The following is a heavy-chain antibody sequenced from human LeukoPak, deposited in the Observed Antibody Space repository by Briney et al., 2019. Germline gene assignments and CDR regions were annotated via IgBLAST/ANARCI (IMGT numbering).Heavy chain of an antibody. V-gene: IGHV1-69*04. J-gene: IGHJ5*02. Sequence: ASVKVSCKASGGTFSSYAISWVRQAPGQGLEWMGRIIPILGIANYAQKFQGRVTITADKSTSTAYMELSSLRSEDTAVYYCADSSGFPAWFDPWGQGTLVTVSS. CDR3: ADSSGFPAWFDP. CDR1: GGTFSSYA. CDR2: IIPILGIA. D-gene: IGHD6-25*01.